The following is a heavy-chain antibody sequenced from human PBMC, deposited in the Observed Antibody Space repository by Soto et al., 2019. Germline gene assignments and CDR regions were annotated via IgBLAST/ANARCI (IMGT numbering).Heavy chain of an antibody. CDR3: ARDCTSCYGAFDY. V-gene: IGHV1-69*04. CDR1: GGTFSSYT. J-gene: IGHJ4*02. Sequence: GASVKVSCKASGGTFSSYTISWVRQAPGQGLEWMGRIIPILGIANYAQKFQGRVTITADKSTSTAYIELSSLRSEDTAVYYCARDCTSCYGAFDYWGQGTLVTVSS. CDR2: IIPILGIA. D-gene: IGHD2-2*01.